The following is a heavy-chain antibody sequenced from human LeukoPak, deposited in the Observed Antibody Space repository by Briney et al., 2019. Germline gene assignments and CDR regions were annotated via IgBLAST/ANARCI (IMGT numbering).Heavy chain of an antibody. CDR3: AKMEQWPPNGWFDP. Sequence: SQTLSLTCAVSGDSVSSNSAAWNWIRQSPSRGLEWLGRTYYRSEWYTDYAISVKSRISINPDTSKNQFSLQLNSVTPDDTAVYYCAKMEQWPPNGWFDPWGQGTLVTVSS. CDR1: GDSVSSNSAA. CDR2: TYYRSEWYT. V-gene: IGHV6-1*01. D-gene: IGHD6-19*01. J-gene: IGHJ5*02.